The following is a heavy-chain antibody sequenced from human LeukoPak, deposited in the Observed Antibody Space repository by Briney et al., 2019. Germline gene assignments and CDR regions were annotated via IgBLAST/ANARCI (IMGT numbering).Heavy chain of an antibody. V-gene: IGHV3-9*01. CDR2: ISWNSGSI. Sequence: GGSLRLSCAASGFTFDDYAMPWVRQAPGKGLEWVSGISWNSGSIGYADSVKGRFTISRDNAKNSLYLQMNSLRAEDTAVYYCAREAWLGWLQFRLSDYWGQGTLVTVSS. J-gene: IGHJ4*02. D-gene: IGHD5-24*01. CDR3: AREAWLGWLQFRLSDY. CDR1: GFTFDDYA.